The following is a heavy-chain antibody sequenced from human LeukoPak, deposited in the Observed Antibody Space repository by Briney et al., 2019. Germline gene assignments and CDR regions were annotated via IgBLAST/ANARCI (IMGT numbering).Heavy chain of an antibody. CDR3: AKEPPSSSGWYEAEYFQH. J-gene: IGHJ1*01. Sequence: GGSLRLSCAASGFTFSTYSMNWVRQAPGKGLEWVANIKQDGSEKYYVDSVKGRFTISRDNSKNTLYLQMNSLRAEDTAVYYCAKEPPSSSGWYEAEYFQHWGQGTLVTVSS. D-gene: IGHD6-19*01. CDR1: GFTFSTYS. V-gene: IGHV3-7*04. CDR2: IKQDGSEK.